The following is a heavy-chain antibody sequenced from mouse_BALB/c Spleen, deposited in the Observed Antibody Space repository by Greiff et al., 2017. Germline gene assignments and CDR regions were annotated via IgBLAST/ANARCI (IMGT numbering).Heavy chain of an antibody. V-gene: IGHV14-3*02. J-gene: IGHJ3*01. D-gene: IGHD2-4*01. CDR1: GFNIKDTY. CDR2: IDPANGNT. Sequence: EVQLQQSGAELVKPGASVKLSCTASGFNIKDTYMHWVKQRPEQGLEWIGRIDPANGNTKYDPKFQGKATITADTSSNTAYLQLSSLTSEDTAVYYCARGGYYDYDVTWFAYWGQGTLVTVSA. CDR3: ARGGYYDYDVTWFAY.